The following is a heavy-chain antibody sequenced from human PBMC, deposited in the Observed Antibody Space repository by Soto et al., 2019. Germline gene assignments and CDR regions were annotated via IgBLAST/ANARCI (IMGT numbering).Heavy chain of an antibody. D-gene: IGHD1-20*01. V-gene: IGHV1-2*02. CDR3: ARDDIGIT. Sequence: ASVKVSCKASGYTFTAYYLNWVRQAPGQGLEWLGWINPTSGGAKYAPKFQGRVTMTRDTSISTAYMELNSLRSDDTAVYYCARDDIGITWGQGTLVTVSS. CDR1: GYTFTAYY. CDR2: INPTSGGA. J-gene: IGHJ4*02.